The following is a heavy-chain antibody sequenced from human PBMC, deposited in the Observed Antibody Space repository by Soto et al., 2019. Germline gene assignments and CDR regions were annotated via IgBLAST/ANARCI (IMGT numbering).Heavy chain of an antibody. V-gene: IGHV3-21*06. J-gene: IGHJ4*02. CDR3: ARESEDLTSNFDY. CDR2: ISSTTNYI. Sequence: GGSLRLSCAASVFTYTRYSMNWVRQAPGKGLEWVSSISSTTNYIYYGDSMKGRFTISRDNAKNSLYLEMNSLRAEDTAVYYCARESEDLTSNFDYWGQGTLVTVSS. CDR1: VFTYTRYS.